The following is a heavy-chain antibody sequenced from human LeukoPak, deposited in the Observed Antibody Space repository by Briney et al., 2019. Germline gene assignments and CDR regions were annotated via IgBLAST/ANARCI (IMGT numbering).Heavy chain of an antibody. Sequence: GGSLRLSCAASGFTFSSNYMSWVRQAPGKGLEWVSVIYSGGSTYYADSVKGRFTISRDNSKNTLYLQMGSLRAEDMAVYYCARSGGWWDAFDIWGQGTMVTVSS. CDR2: IYSGGST. J-gene: IGHJ3*02. V-gene: IGHV3-53*05. CDR3: ARSGGWWDAFDI. D-gene: IGHD2-15*01. CDR1: GFTFSSNY.